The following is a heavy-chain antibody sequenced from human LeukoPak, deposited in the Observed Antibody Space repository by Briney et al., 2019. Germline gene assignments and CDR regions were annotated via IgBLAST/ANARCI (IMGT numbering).Heavy chain of an antibody. CDR3: ARDRTGEVDS. V-gene: IGHV1-2*02. Sequence: ASVKVSCKASGYTFTGYYMHWVRQAPGQGLDWMGWINPNSGGTDYAQKFQGRVTMTRDTSISTAYMELSRLSSDDTAVYYCARDRTGEVDSWGQGTLVTVSS. CDR1: GYTFTGYY. CDR2: INPNSGGT. D-gene: IGHD1-26*01. J-gene: IGHJ4*02.